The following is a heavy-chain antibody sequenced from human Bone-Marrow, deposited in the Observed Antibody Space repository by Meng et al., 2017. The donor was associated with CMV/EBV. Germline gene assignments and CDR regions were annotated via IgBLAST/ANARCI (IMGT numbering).Heavy chain of an antibody. CDR1: GFTFSSYA. D-gene: IGHD4-11*01. CDR3: YSPESDY. V-gene: IGHV3-74*01. J-gene: IGHJ4*02. CDR2: INSGGSST. Sequence: GESLKISCAASGFTFSSYAMSWVRQAPGKGLVWVSRINSGGSSTSYSDSVKGRFTISRDNAKNTLYLQMNSLRAEDTAVYYCYSPESDYWGQGTLVTVSS.